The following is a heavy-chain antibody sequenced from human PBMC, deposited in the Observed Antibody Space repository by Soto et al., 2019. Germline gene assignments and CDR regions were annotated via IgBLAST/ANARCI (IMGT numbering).Heavy chain of an antibody. Sequence: QVQLVESGGGVVQPGRSLRLSCAASGLTVSSYGLHWVRQAPGKGLEWLAFISYDGSDKFYADSVKGRFTISRDSSKNTLYLQMNSLRAEDTAVYYCARVLGGYPNFDFWVQGTLVTVSS. D-gene: IGHD3-22*01. V-gene: IGHV3-30-3*01. CDR1: GLTVSSYG. J-gene: IGHJ4*02. CDR2: ISYDGSDK. CDR3: ARVLGGYPNFDF.